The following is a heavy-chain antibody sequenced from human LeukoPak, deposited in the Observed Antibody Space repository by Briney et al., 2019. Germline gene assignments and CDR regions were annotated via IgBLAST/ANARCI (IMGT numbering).Heavy chain of an antibody. J-gene: IGHJ4*02. D-gene: IGHD6-13*01. CDR3: ATGYSSTWYYFDY. CDR2: NYYSGST. CDR1: GGSISSYY. Sequence: RPSETLSLTCTVSGGSISSYYWSWIRQPPGKGLEWFGYNYYSGSTNYSPSLKSRVPISVDTSKIQYSLKMSSVTAADTAVDYCATGYSSTWYYFDYWGQGTLVTVSS. V-gene: IGHV4-59*08.